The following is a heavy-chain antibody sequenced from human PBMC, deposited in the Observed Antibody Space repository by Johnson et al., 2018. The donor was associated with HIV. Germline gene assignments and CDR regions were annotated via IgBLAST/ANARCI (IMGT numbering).Heavy chain of an antibody. Sequence: VQLVESVGGVVQPWGSLRLSCAGSGISVTRNYMSWVRQAPGKGLEWVSLIYSGDNTKYADSVKGRFTISRDNSKNTLYLQMNSLRAEDTAVYYCATSTASDALDIWGQGTMVTVSS. CDR2: IYSGDNT. CDR3: ATSTASDALDI. V-gene: IGHV3-66*01. CDR1: GISVTRNY. D-gene: IGHD1-1*01. J-gene: IGHJ3*02.